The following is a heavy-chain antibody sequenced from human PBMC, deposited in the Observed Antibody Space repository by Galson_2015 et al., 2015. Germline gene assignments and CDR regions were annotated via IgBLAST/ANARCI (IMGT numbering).Heavy chain of an antibody. CDR2: ISHDGSTT. CDR3: ARDLRWDSKSWYGVGSDF. Sequence: SLRLSCAASGFTFSSCAMHWVRQAPGKGLDWVALISHDGSTTYYADSVKGRFTITRDNSRATLYLQVNSLRRDDAAVYYCARDLRWDSKSWYGVGSDFWGQGTLVTVSS. D-gene: IGHD6-13*01. CDR1: GFTFSSCA. J-gene: IGHJ4*02. V-gene: IGHV3-30-3*01.